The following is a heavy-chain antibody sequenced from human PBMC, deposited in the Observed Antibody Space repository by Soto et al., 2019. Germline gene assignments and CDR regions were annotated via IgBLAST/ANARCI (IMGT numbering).Heavy chain of an antibody. CDR2: IIARGDYT. CDR1: GFSFSSFA. V-gene: IGHV3-23*01. Sequence: EVQLLESGGGLVQPGGSLRLSCAASGFSFSSFALTWVRQAPGKGPDWVSAIIARGDYTFYGDSVKGRFTISRDNSKNTLYLQMNSLRAEDTALYYCAKGGPYSSSWYWLSSYWGQGTLVTVSS. J-gene: IGHJ1*01. D-gene: IGHD6-13*01. CDR3: AKGGPYSSSWYWLSSY.